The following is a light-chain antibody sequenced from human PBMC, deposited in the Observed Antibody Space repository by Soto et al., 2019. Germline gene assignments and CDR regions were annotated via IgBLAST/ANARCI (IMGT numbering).Light chain of an antibody. CDR3: QQYNSYPT. V-gene: IGKV1-5*03. CDR1: QSISSW. J-gene: IGKJ5*01. Sequence: DVQMTQSPSTLSASVGDTVTITCRASQSISSWLAWYQQKPGKAPKLLTYKASSLESGVPSRFSGSGSGTEFTLTISSLQPDDFATYYCQQYNSYPTFGQGTRLEIE. CDR2: KAS.